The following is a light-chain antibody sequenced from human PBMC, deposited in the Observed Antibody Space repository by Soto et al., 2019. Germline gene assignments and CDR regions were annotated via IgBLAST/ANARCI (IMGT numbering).Light chain of an antibody. V-gene: IGKV1-39*01. Sequence: DLQMTQSPSSLSASVGDRVTITCRASQSISSYLNWYQQKPGKAPKPLIYAASSLQSGVPSRFSGSGSGTDFTLTISSLQPEDFATYYCQQSNTTSTFGQGTKLEIK. CDR2: AAS. CDR3: QQSNTTST. CDR1: QSISSY. J-gene: IGKJ2*02.